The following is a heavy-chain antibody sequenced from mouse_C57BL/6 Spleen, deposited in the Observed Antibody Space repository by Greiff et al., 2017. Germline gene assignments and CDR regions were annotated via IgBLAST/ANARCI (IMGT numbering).Heavy chain of an antibody. J-gene: IGHJ4*01. V-gene: IGHV1-72*01. CDR3: ARSTADYYDYDGAMDY. Sequence: QVQLQQPGAELVKPGASVKLSCKASGYTFTSYWMHWVKQRPGRGLEWIGRIDPNSGGTKYNEKFKSKATLTVDKPSSTAYMQLSSLTSEDSAVYYCARSTADYYDYDGAMDYWGQGTSVTVSS. CDR2: IDPNSGGT. CDR1: GYTFTSYW. D-gene: IGHD2-4*01.